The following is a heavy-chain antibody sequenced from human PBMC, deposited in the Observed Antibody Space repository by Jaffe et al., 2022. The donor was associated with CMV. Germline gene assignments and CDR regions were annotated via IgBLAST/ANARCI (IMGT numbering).Heavy chain of an antibody. CDR3: ARDMPGPFYYYDSSGYYSSDGMDV. CDR1: GFTFSSYG. V-gene: IGHV3-33*08. Sequence: QVQLVESGGGVVQPGRSLRLSCAASGFTFSSYGMHWVRQAPGKGLEWVAVIWYDGSNKYYADSVKGRFTISRDNSKNTLYLQMNSLRAEDTAVYYCARDMPGPFYYYDSSGYYSSDGMDVWGKGTTVTVSS. J-gene: IGHJ6*04. CDR2: IWYDGSNK. D-gene: IGHD3-22*01.